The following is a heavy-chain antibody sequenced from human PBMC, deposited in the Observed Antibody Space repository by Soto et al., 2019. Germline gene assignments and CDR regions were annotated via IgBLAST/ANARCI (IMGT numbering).Heavy chain of an antibody. CDR3: ARGDIVVVPAAPGRYYYYGMDV. V-gene: IGHV3-33*01. D-gene: IGHD2-2*01. CDR1: GFTFSSYG. Sequence: GGSLRLSCAASGFTFSSYGMHWVHQAPGKGLEWVAVIWYDGSNKYYADSVKGRFTISRDNSKNTLYLQMNSLRAEDTAVYYCARGDIVVVPAAPGRYYYYGMDVWGQGTTVTVSS. J-gene: IGHJ6*02. CDR2: IWYDGSNK.